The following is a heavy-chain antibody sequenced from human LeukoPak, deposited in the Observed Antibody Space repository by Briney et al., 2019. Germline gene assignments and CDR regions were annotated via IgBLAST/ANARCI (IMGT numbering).Heavy chain of an antibody. CDR1: GDSVSTTSAA. Sequence: SQTLSLTCAISGDSVSTTSAAWSWIRQSPSRGLEWLGRTYYRSKWYNDYAVSMNSRVTINPDTSKNQFSLQLNSVTPEDTAVYYCAKEPEYGTSYWAFDIWGQGTMVTVS. CDR3: AKEPEYGTSYWAFDI. CDR2: TYYRSKWYN. D-gene: IGHD6-6*01. V-gene: IGHV6-1*01. J-gene: IGHJ3*02.